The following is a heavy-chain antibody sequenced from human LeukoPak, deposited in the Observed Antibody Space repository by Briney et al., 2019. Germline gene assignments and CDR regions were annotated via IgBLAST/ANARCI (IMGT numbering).Heavy chain of an antibody. D-gene: IGHD1-26*01. J-gene: IGHJ4*02. CDR3: ARLGGSYYLVDDY. V-gene: IGHV4-34*01. CDR1: GGSFSGYY. Sequence: PSETLSLTCAVYGGSFSGYYWSWIRQPPGKGLEWIGSIYYSGSTYYNPSLKSRVTISVDTSKNQFSLKLSSVTAADTAVYYCARLGGSYYLVDDYWGQGTLVTVSS. CDR2: IYYSGST.